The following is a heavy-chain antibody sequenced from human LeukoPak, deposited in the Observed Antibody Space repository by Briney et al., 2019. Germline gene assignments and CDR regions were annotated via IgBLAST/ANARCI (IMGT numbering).Heavy chain of an antibody. CDR2: ISYDGSNK. D-gene: IGHD3-9*01. CDR3: ARTAAPYYDILTGYRNWFDP. V-gene: IGHV3-30*03. J-gene: IGHJ5*02. Sequence: PGGSLRLSCAPSGFTFISYGMHGVRQAPGKGLEGGAVISYDGSNKYYADSVKGRFTISRDNSKNTLYLQMNSLRAEDTAVYYCARTAAPYYDILTGYRNWFDPWGQGTLVTVSS. CDR1: GFTFISYG.